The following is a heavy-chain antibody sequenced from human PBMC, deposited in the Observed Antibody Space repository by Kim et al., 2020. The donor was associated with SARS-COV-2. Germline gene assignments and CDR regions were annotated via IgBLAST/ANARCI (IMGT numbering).Heavy chain of an antibody. CDR3: ARDGPGWFGEADAFDI. J-gene: IGHJ3*02. V-gene: IGHV3-7*01. Sequence: GGSLRLSCAASGFTFSSFWMSWVRQAPGKGLEWVANIKQDGSEKYYVDSVKGRFTISRDNAKNSLYLQMNSLRAEDTAVYYCARDGPGWFGEADAFDIWGQGTMVTVSS. D-gene: IGHD3-10*01. CDR2: IKQDGSEK. CDR1: GFTFSSFW.